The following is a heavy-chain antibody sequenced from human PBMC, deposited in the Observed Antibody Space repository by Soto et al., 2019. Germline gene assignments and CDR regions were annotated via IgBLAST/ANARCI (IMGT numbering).Heavy chain of an antibody. CDR2: IYSGGST. Sequence: GGSLRLSCAASGFTVSSNYMSWVRQAPGKGLEWVSVIYSGGSTYYADSVKGRFTISRDNSKNTLYLQMNSLRAEDTAVYYCARDTFSSTSCYAFDIWGQGTMVTVSS. CDR3: ARDTFSSTSCYAFDI. J-gene: IGHJ3*02. V-gene: IGHV3-53*01. CDR1: GFTVSSNY. D-gene: IGHD2-2*01.